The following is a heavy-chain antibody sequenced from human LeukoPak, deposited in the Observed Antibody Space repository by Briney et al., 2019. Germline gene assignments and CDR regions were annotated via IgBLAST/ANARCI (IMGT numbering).Heavy chain of an antibody. CDR1: GFTVSSNY. V-gene: IGHV4-59*02. J-gene: IGHJ4*02. D-gene: IGHD4-17*01. Sequence: GSLRLSCAASGFTVSSNYMTWVRQAPGKGLEWFGYIYYTGSIHYNPSLKSRVTMSVNTSKNQFSLNLNSVTAADTAVYYCARGSGDYAHWGQGTLVTVSS. CDR2: IYYTGSI. CDR3: ARGSGDYAH.